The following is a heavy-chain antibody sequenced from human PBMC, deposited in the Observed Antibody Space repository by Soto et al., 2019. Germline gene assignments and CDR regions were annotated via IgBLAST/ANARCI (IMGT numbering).Heavy chain of an antibody. CDR1: GFSLSNARMG. CDR2: IFSNDEK. D-gene: IGHD6-13*01. Sequence: QVTLKESGPVLVKPTETLTLTCTVSGFSLSNARMGVSWIRQPPGKALEWLAHIFSNDEKSYSTSLKSRLTIPKDTSKSQVVLTLTNMDPVDTATYYCARISRYSSRWYGMDVWGQGTTVTVSS. J-gene: IGHJ6*02. CDR3: ARISRYSSRWYGMDV. V-gene: IGHV2-26*01.